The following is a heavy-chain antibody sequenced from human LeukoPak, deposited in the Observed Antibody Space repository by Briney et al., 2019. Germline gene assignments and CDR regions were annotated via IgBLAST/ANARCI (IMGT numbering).Heavy chain of an antibody. Sequence: GESLKISCKGSGYSFTSYWIGWVRQMPGNGLEWMGIIYPGDSDTRYSPSFQGQVTISADKSISTAYPQWSSLKASDTAMYYCARRHRGYCSSTSCYTEYYYDSSGYSPAAFDIWGQGTMVTVSS. CDR1: GYSFTSYW. J-gene: IGHJ3*02. D-gene: IGHD2-2*02. CDR3: ARRHRGYCSSTSCYTEYYYDSSGYSPAAFDI. CDR2: IYPGDSDT. V-gene: IGHV5-51*01.